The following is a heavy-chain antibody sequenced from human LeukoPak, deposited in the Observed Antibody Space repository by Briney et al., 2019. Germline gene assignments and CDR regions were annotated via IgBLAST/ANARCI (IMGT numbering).Heavy chain of an antibody. CDR1: GYTFTSYG. J-gene: IGHJ4*02. CDR2: ISAYNGNT. D-gene: IGHD4-17*01. CDR3: ARQGVFSGYGDYGCDY. V-gene: IGHV1-18*01. Sequence: ASVKVSCKASGYTFTSYGISWVRQAPGQGLEWMGWISAYNGNTNYAQKLQGRVTMTTDTSTSTAYMELRSLRSDDTAVYYCARQGVFSGYGDYGCDYWGQGTLVTVSS.